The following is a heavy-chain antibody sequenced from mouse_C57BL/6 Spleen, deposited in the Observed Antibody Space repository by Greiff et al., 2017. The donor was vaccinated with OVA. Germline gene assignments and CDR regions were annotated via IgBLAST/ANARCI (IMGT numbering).Heavy chain of an antibody. CDR2: INPNNGGT. D-gene: IGHD1-1*01. CDR3: ARTITTVVAPYWYFDV. J-gene: IGHJ1*03. Sequence: VQLKESGPELVKPGASVKIPCTASGYTFTDYNMDWVQQSHGKSLEWIGDINPNNGGTIYTQKFKGKATLTVDKSSSTAYMELRSLTSEDTAVYYCARTITTVVAPYWYFDVWGTGTTVTVSS. CDR1: GYTFTDYN. V-gene: IGHV1-18*01.